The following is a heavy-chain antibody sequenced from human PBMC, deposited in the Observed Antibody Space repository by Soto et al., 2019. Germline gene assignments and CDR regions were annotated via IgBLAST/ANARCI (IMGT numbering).Heavy chain of an antibody. J-gene: IGHJ6*02. CDR3: ARDRLLRYSGYEAHYYGMDV. Sequence: GGSLRLSCAASGFTFSSYSMNWVRQAPGKGLEWVSSISSSSSYIYYADSVKGRFTISRDNAKNSLYLQMNSLRAEDTAVYYCARDRLLRYSGYEAHYYGMDVWGQGTTVTVSS. D-gene: IGHD5-12*01. CDR1: GFTFSSYS. V-gene: IGHV3-21*01. CDR2: ISSSSSYI.